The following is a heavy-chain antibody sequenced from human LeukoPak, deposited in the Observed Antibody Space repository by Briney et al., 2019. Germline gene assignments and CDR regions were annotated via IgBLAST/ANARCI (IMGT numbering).Heavy chain of an antibody. CDR3: AKDYRGYCSSTSCYGVDY. J-gene: IGHJ4*02. D-gene: IGHD2-2*01. CDR1: GFTFSSYG. V-gene: IGHV3-30*02. Sequence: GGSLRLSCAASGFTFSSYGMHWVRQAPGKGLEWVAFIRYVGSNKDYADSVKGRFTISRDNSKNTLYLQMNSLRAEDTAVYYCAKDYRGYCSSTSCYGVDYWGQGTLVSVSS. CDR2: IRYVGSNK.